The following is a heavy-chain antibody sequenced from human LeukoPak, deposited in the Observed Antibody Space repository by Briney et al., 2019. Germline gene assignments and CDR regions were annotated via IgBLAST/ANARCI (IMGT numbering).Heavy chain of an antibody. Sequence: PSETLSLTCTVSGGSISSYYWSWIRQPPGKGLEWIGYIYYSGNTNYNPSLKSRVTISVDTSKNQFSLKLSSVTAADTVVYYCARGLDPMSFDYWGQGTLVTVSS. CDR2: IYYSGNT. V-gene: IGHV4-59*01. CDR3: ARGLDPMSFDY. CDR1: GGSISSYY. J-gene: IGHJ4*02. D-gene: IGHD3-22*01.